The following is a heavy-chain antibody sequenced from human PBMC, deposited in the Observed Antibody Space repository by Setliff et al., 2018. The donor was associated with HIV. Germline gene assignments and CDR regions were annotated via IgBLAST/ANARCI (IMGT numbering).Heavy chain of an antibody. V-gene: IGHV3-23*01. CDR1: GFTFSISG. J-gene: IGHJ4*02. Sequence: PGGSLRLSCVASGFTFSISGMHWVRQAPGKGLEWVSAISATAGDTYYADSVKGRFTISRDNSKNTLYLQMNSLRAEDTAVYYCAKGTYSYDSSGPDYWGQGTLVTVSS. CDR2: ISATAGDT. CDR3: AKGTYSYDSSGPDY. D-gene: IGHD3-22*01.